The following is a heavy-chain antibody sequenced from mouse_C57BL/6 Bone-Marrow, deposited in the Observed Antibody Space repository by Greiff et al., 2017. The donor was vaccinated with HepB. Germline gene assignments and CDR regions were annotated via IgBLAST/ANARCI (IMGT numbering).Heavy chain of an antibody. V-gene: IGHV1-42*01. Sequence: VQLQQSGPELVKPGASVKISCKASGYSFTGYYMNWVKQSPEKSLEWIGEINPSTGGTTYNQKFKAKATLTVDKSSSTAYMQLKSLTSEDSAVYYCAQYYDDNYDYWGRGTTLTVSS. CDR1: GYSFTGYY. J-gene: IGHJ2*01. CDR3: AQYYDDNYDY. D-gene: IGHD2-4*01. CDR2: INPSTGGT.